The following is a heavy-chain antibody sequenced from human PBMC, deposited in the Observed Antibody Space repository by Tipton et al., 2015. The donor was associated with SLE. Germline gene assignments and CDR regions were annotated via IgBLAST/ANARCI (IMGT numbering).Heavy chain of an antibody. Sequence: SLRLSCAASGFTFSDYYMSWIRQAPGKGLEWVSYISSSGSTISYTDSVKGRFTISRDNSKNTLYLQMNSLRAEDTAVYYCAKRAAAIDYWGQGTLVTVSS. CDR3: AKRAAAIDY. CDR2: ISSSGSTI. CDR1: GFTFSDYY. V-gene: IGHV3-11*01. D-gene: IGHD6-13*01. J-gene: IGHJ4*02.